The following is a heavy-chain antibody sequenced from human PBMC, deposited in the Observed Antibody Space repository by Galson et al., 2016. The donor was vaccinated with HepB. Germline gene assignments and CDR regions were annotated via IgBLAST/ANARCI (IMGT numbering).Heavy chain of an antibody. D-gene: IGHD2-21*02. CDR3: ARDVVGGVVVTAIPDY. CDR1: GFTFGSYA. J-gene: IGHJ4*02. V-gene: IGHV3-30-3*01. CDR2: ISYDGSNK. Sequence: SLRLSCAASGFTFGSYAMHWVRQAPGKGLESVAVISYDGSNKFYADSVKGRFTISRDNSKNTLYLQMNSLRAEDTAVCYCARDVVGGVVVTAIPDYGGQGTLVTVSS.